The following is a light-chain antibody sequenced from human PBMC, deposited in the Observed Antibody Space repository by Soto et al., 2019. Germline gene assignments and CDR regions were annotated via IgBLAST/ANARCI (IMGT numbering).Light chain of an antibody. J-gene: IGKJ3*01. V-gene: IGKV1-9*01. Sequence: DIQLTQSPSFLSASVGDRVTITCRASQGINSYLAWYQQKPGKAPKLLIYAASTLQSGVPSRFSGSGSGTEFTLTISSLQTEDFATYYCQQFNSYPRTLSPGTKVDIK. CDR3: QQFNSYPRT. CDR2: AAS. CDR1: QGINSY.